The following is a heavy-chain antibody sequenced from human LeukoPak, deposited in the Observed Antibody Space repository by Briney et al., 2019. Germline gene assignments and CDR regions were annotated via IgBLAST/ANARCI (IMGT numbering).Heavy chain of an antibody. CDR2: IDKDGSEK. J-gene: IGHJ4*02. CDR3: ARPGTYCSGYGSCFPFEY. Sequence: GGSLRLSCAASGFTFSNYWMSWVRQAPGKGPEWVAKIDKDGSEKYSVDSVRGRFTISRDNAKNTLHLQMDSLRAEDTAVYYCARPGTYCSGYGSCFPFEYWGQGSLVIVSS. CDR1: GFTFSNYW. D-gene: IGHD2-15*01. V-gene: IGHV3-7*01.